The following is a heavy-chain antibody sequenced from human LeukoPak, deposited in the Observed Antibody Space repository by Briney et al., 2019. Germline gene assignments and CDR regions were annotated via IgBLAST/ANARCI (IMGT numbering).Heavy chain of an antibody. Sequence: SVKVSCKASGGTFSSYAISWVRQAPGQGLEWMGRIIPILGIANYAQKFQGRVTITADKSTSTAYMELSSLRSEDTAVYYCAGYSGYGNASDIWGQGTMVTVSS. J-gene: IGHJ3*02. V-gene: IGHV1-69*04. CDR1: GGTFSSYA. D-gene: IGHD5-12*01. CDR2: IIPILGIA. CDR3: AGYSGYGNASDI.